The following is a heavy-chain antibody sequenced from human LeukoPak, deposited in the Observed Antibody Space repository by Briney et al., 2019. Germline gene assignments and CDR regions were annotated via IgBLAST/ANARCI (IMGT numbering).Heavy chain of an antibody. D-gene: IGHD3-10*01. CDR3: ASLHQVRGLTVFDC. CDR2: INYSGST. V-gene: IGHV4-34*01. J-gene: IGHJ4*02. CDR1: GFTFSSYA. Sequence: GSLRLSCAASGFTFSSYAMHWVRQPPGKGLEWFAKINYSGSTSYNPSLKSRVTISVDTSKNQFSLKLSSVTAADTAVYYCASLHQVRGLTVFDCWGQGTLVTVSS.